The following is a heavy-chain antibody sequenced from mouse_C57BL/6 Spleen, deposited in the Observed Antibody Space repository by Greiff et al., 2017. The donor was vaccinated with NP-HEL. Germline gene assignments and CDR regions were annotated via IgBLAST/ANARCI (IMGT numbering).Heavy chain of an antibody. CDR1: GYTFTSYW. J-gene: IGHJ4*01. CDR3: ARDWFYAMDY. Sequence: QVQLQQPGAELVRPGSSVKLSCTASGYTFTSYWMHWVKQRPIQGLDWIGNIDPSDSETHYNQKFKDKATLTVDKSSSTAYMQLSSLTSEDSAVYYCARDWFYAMDYWGQGTSVTVSS. CDR2: IDPSDSET. V-gene: IGHV1-52*01. D-gene: IGHD2-2*01.